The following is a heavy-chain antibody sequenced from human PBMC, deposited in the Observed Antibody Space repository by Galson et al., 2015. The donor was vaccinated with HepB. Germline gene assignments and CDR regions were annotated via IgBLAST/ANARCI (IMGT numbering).Heavy chain of an antibody. CDR3: AKDFGSHNWNHDY. J-gene: IGHJ4*02. CDR1: GFTFSNYA. CDR2: ISGDGFST. Sequence: SLRLSCAASGFTFSNYAMSWVRQAPGKGLEWVSAISGDGFSTYYADSVKGRFTISRDNSKNTLDLQMNSLRAEDTAVYYCAKDFGSHNWNHDYWGQGTLVTVSS. D-gene: IGHD1-1*01. V-gene: IGHV3-23*01.